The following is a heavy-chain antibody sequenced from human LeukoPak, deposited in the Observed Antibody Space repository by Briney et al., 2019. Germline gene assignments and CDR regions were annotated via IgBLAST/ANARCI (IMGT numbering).Heavy chain of an antibody. V-gene: IGHV3-33*06. CDR3: AKDRDTAMEIDY. CDR2: IWYDGSNR. J-gene: IGHJ4*02. CDR1: GFTFSNYG. D-gene: IGHD5-18*01. Sequence: PGRSLRLSCAASGFTFSNYGMHWVRQAPGQGLEWVAVIWYDGSNRYYADSVKGRFTISRDNSKNTLYLQMKSLRAEDTAVYYCAKDRDTAMEIDYWGQGTLVTVSS.